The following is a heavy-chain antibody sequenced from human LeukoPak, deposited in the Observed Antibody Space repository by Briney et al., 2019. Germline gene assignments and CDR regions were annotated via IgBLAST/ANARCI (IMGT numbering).Heavy chain of an antibody. CDR3: ARDPYCSSTSCYTLFDP. CDR1: GGTFSSYA. D-gene: IGHD2-2*02. CDR2: IIPIFGTA. Sequence: ASVKVSCKASGGTFSSYAISWVRQAPGQGLEWMGGIIPIFGTANYAQKFQGRVTITVDESTSTAYMELSSLRSEDTAVYYCARDPYCSSTSCYTLFDPWGQGTLVTVSS. V-gene: IGHV1-69*13. J-gene: IGHJ5*02.